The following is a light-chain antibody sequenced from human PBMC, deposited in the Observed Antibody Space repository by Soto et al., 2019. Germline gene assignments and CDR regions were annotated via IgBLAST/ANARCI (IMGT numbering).Light chain of an antibody. Sequence: QSALTQPPFASGSPGQSVTISCTGTSSDVGGYNYVSWYQQHPGKAPKLMIYEVSKRPSGVPDRFSGSKSGNTASLTVSGLQAEDEAGYYCSSYAGSQVLFGGGTKLTVL. CDR3: SSYAGSQVL. J-gene: IGLJ2*01. CDR1: SSDVGGYNY. V-gene: IGLV2-8*01. CDR2: EVS.